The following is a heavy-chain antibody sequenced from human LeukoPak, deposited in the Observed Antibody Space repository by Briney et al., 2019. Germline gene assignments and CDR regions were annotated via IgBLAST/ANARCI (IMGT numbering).Heavy chain of an antibody. CDR2: ISGGASNT. J-gene: IGHJ1*01. V-gene: IGHV3-23*01. Sequence: HPGGSLRLSCAASGFTFSSYAINWVRQAPGKGLEWVSAISGGASNTYYADSVKGRFTISRDKSKNTLYLQMNSLRAEDTAVYYCAKQPPRGYYYESSGYYQYFQHWGQGTLVTVSS. D-gene: IGHD3-22*01. CDR3: AKQPPRGYYYESSGYYQYFQH. CDR1: GFTFSSYA.